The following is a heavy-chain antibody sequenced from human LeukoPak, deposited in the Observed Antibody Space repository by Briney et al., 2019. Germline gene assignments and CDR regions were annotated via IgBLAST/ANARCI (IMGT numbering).Heavy chain of an antibody. V-gene: IGHV4-34*01. CDR1: GCTFSPYS. J-gene: IGHJ6*03. CDR2: NNHSGST. CDR3: ARDFSSSSTVYYYYYMDV. D-gene: IGHD6-6*01. Sequence: GSLRLFCAASGCTFSPYSINWVRQAPGKGLEWIGENNHSGSTNYNPSLRSRITISVDTSKNQFSLKLSSVTAADTAIYYCARDFSSSSTVYYYYYMDVWGKGTTVTVSS.